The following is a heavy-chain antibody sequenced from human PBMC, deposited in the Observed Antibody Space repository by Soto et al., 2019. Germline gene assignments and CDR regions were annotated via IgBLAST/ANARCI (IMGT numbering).Heavy chain of an antibody. CDR1: GGTFSSYT. Sequence: SVKVSCKASGGTFSSYTISWVRPAPGQGLEWMGRIIPILGIANYAQKFQGRVTITADKSTSTAYMELSSLRSEDTAVYYCARSRGDYVGGMDVWGQGTTVTVSS. V-gene: IGHV1-69*02. CDR2: IIPILGIA. J-gene: IGHJ6*02. CDR3: ARSRGDYVGGMDV. D-gene: IGHD4-17*01.